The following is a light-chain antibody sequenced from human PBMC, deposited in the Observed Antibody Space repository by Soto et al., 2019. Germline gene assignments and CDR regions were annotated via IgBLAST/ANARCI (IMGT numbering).Light chain of an antibody. CDR2: GAS. CDR1: QSVDSNY. Sequence: EIVLTQSPGTLSLSPGEEATLSCRASQSVDSNYLAWYQQKPGQTPRLIIYGASGRADGIPHRFSGSGFGTDFTLTISKVEPEDFAVYYCHQYVSWTFGQGTKVDIK. CDR3: HQYVSWT. J-gene: IGKJ1*01. V-gene: IGKV3-20*01.